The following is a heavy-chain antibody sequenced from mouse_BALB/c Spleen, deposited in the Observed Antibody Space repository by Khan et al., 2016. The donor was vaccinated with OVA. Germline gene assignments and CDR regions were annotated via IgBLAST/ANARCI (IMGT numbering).Heavy chain of an antibody. CDR3: AREGAYYRSDGWFAY. V-gene: IGHV1-4*01. Sequence: QVQLQQSGAELARPGASVKMSCKASGYTFTTYTIHWVKQRPGQGLEWIGYIIPSSDYTNYNQKFKDKATLTADKSSSTAYMHLSSLTSEDSAVYYCAREGAYYRSDGWFAYWGQGTLVTVSA. D-gene: IGHD2-14*01. J-gene: IGHJ3*01. CDR1: GYTFTTYT. CDR2: IIPSSDYT.